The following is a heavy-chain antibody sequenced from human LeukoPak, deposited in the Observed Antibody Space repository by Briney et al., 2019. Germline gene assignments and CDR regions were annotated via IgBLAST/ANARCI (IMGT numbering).Heavy chain of an antibody. CDR2: IYTSGST. CDR1: GGPISSYY. CDR3: AREGAAAGTSDY. J-gene: IGHJ4*02. D-gene: IGHD6-13*01. Sequence: SETLSLTRTVSGGPISSYYWSWIRQPAGKGLEWIGRIYTSGSTNYNPSLKSRVTMSVDTSKNQFSLKLSSVTAADTAVYYCAREGAAAGTSDYWGQGTLVTVSS. V-gene: IGHV4-4*07.